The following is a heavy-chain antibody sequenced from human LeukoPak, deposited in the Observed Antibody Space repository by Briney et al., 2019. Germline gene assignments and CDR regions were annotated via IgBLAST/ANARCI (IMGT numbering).Heavy chain of an antibody. Sequence: PGGSLRLSCAASGVTLSNYWMTWVRQAPGKGLEWVANIKQDGSEKYYVDSVKGRFNISRDNAKNSLYLQMNSLRAEDTAAYYCARGQTWLQLWPWGRGTLVTVSS. V-gene: IGHV3-7*04. CDR2: IKQDGSEK. CDR1: GVTLSNYW. CDR3: ARGQTWLQLWP. J-gene: IGHJ5*02. D-gene: IGHD5-18*01.